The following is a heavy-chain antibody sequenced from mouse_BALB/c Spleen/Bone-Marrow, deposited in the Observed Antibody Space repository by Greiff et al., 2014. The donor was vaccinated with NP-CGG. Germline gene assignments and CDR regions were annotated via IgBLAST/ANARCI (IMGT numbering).Heavy chain of an antibody. CDR2: IRLKSNNYAT. J-gene: IGHJ2*01. D-gene: IGHD2-3*01. CDR1: GFTFSNYW. V-gene: IGHV6-6*02. CDR3: TRDDGYFDY. Sequence: EVHLVESGGGSVQPGGSMKLSCVASGFTFSNYWMNWVRQSPEKGLEWVAEIRLKSNNYATHYAESVKGRFTISRDDSKSSVCLQMNNLRAEDTGIYYCTRDDGYFDYWGQGTTLTVSS.